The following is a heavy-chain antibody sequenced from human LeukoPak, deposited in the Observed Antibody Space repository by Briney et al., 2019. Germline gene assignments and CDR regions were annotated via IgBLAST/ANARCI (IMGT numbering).Heavy chain of an antibody. V-gene: IGHV4-4*02. Sequence: SETLSLTCIVSGGSISSLNLWSWLRQPPGQGLEWIGEMYLGGTTNFNPSLKSRVTILIDKSKNQLSLQLTSVTAADTAVYYCAGLEGRYSTDWFYFFDYWGQGALVTVSS. CDR3: AGLEGRYSTDWFYFFDY. CDR2: MYLGGTT. J-gene: IGHJ4*02. CDR1: GGSISSLNL. D-gene: IGHD6-19*01.